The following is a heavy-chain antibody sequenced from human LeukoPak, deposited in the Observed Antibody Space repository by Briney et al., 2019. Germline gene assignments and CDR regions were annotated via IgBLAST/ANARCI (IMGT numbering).Heavy chain of an antibody. CDR3: ARTTEAHSWRTRYYDYYMDV. V-gene: IGHV4-59*01. J-gene: IGHJ6*03. D-gene: IGHD6-13*01. Sequence: SETLPLTCTVSGGSISSYYWSWIRQSPGKGLGWIGYIYYSGSTNYNPSLKSRVTISVDTSKNQFSLKLRSVTAADTAVYYCARTTEAHSWRTRYYDYYMDVWGKGTTVTVSS. CDR1: GGSISSYY. CDR2: IYYSGST.